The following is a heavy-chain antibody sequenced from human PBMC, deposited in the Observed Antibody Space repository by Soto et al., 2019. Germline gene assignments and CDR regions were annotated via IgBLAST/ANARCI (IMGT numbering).Heavy chain of an antibody. CDR3: ARDRLRYFDWDIGPYFDY. CDR1: GYTFTSYG. CDR2: ISAYNGNT. V-gene: IGHV1-18*01. Sequence: ASVKVSCKASGYTFTSYGISWVRQAPGQGLEWMGWISAYNGNTNYAQKLQGRVTMTTDTSTSTAYMELRSLRSDDTAVYYCARDRLRYFDWDIGPYFDYWGQGTLVTVSS. D-gene: IGHD3-9*01. J-gene: IGHJ4*02.